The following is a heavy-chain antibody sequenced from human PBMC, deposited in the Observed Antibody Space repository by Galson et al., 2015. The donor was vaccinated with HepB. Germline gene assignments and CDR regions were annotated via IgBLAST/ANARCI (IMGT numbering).Heavy chain of an antibody. D-gene: IGHD3-22*01. J-gene: IGHJ4*02. CDR3: TTKASYDSSGYYHLYYFDY. CDR2: IKSKTDSGTT. CDR1: GFTFSNAW. V-gene: IGHV3-15*01. Sequence: SLRLSCAASGFTFSNAWMSWVRQAPGKGLEWVGRIKSKTDSGTTDDAAPGKGRFTISRDDSKNKLYLEMNSLKTEATAVYYCTTKASYDSSGYYHLYYFDYWGQGTLVTVSS.